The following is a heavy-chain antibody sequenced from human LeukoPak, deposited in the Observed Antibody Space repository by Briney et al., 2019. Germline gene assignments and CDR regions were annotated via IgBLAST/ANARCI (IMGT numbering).Heavy chain of an antibody. CDR2: IYPGDSDT. D-gene: IGHD2-15*01. Sequence: GESLKISCQGSGYSFTSYWIGWVRQMPGKGLEWVGIIYPGDSDTRYSPSFQGQVTISADKSISTAYLQWSSLKASDTAMYYCASTGAGAATNFDYWGQGTLVTVSS. J-gene: IGHJ4*02. CDR3: ASTGAGAATNFDY. V-gene: IGHV5-51*01. CDR1: GYSFTSYW.